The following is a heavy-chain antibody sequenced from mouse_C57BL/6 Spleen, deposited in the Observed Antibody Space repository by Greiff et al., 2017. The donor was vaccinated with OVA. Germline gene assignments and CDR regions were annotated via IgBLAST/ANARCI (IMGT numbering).Heavy chain of an antibody. CDR2: INPGSGGT. J-gene: IGHJ1*03. D-gene: IGHD2-12*01. CDR3: ARRDYSLYWYFDV. Sequence: VQLQQSGAELVRPGTSVKVSCKASGYAFTNYLIEWVKQRPGQGLEWIGVINPGSGGTNYNEKFKGKATLTADKSSSTAYMQLSSLTSEDSAVYFCARRDYSLYWYFDVWGTGTTVTVSS. V-gene: IGHV1-54*01. CDR1: GYAFTNYL.